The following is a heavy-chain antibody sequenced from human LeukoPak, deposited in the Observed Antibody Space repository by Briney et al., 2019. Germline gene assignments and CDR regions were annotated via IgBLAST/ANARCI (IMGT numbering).Heavy chain of an antibody. D-gene: IGHD5-18*01. CDR1: EFTFSRYW. J-gene: IGHJ4*02. Sequence: PGGSLRLSCVDSEFTFSRYWMHWVRQAPGEGLVWVSRINIDGSTTNYADSVKGRFTISRDNSKNTLYLQMNSLRAEDTAVYYCARVGIQLWLDSPDVQSYVQSYYFDYWGQGTLVTVSS. CDR2: INIDGSTT. CDR3: ARVGIQLWLDSPDVQSYVQSYYFDY. V-gene: IGHV3-74*01.